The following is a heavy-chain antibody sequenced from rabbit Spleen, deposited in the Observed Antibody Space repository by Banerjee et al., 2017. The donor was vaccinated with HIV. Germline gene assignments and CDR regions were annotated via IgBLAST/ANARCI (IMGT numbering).Heavy chain of an antibody. CDR2: INTATGKP. J-gene: IGHJ4*01. CDR3: ARDLPAAIGWNFYL. V-gene: IGHV1S45*01. Sequence: QEELEESGGGLVKPEGSLTLTCKASGFSFSDRDVMCWVRQAPGKGLEWIACINTATGKPVYSPWAKGRFTVSTTSSTTVTLQMTSLTAADTATYFCARDLPAAIGWNFYLWGQGTLVTVS. D-gene: IGHD1-1*01. CDR1: GFSFSDRDV.